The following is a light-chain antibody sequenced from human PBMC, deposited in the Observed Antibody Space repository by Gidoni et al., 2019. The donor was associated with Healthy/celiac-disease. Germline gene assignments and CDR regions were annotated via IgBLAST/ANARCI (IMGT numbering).Light chain of an antibody. CDR2: GNS. CDR3: QSYDSSLSGWV. J-gene: IGLJ3*02. V-gene: IGLV1-40*01. Sequence: QSVLTPPPSVSGAPGPRVTTSCTGSSSNIGAGYDVHWYQQLPGTAPKLLVYGNSNRPSGVPDRFSGSKSGTSASLAITGLQAEDEADYYCQSYDSSLSGWVFGGGTKLTVL. CDR1: SSNIGAGYD.